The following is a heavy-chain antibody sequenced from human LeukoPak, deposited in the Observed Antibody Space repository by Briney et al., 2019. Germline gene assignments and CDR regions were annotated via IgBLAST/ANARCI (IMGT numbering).Heavy chain of an antibody. CDR2: IHYSGSS. CDR1: GDSISDFY. Sequence: SETLSLTCSVSGDSISDFYWNWIRQSPEKGLEWIGNIHYSGSSVYNPSLRSRVSMSIDRSLKQFFLKLTSVTAADTAVYYCVLAPNSNWFDFWGQGVLVTVSS. J-gene: IGHJ4*02. V-gene: IGHV4-59*08. D-gene: IGHD4-23*01. CDR3: VLAPNSNWFDF.